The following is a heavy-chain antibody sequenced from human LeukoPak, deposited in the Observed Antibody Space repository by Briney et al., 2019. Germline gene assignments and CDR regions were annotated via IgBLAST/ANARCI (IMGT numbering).Heavy chain of an antibody. Sequence: SETLSLTCAVYGGSFSGYYWSWIRQPPGKGLEWIGEINQSGSTNYNPSLKRRVTISVDTSKNQFSLKLSSVTAADTAMYYCARGDLVILPAVNYYYYYMDVWGEGTTVTVSS. D-gene: IGHD2/OR15-2a*01. CDR2: INQSGST. V-gene: IGHV4-34*01. CDR3: ARGDLVILPAVNYYYYYMDV. J-gene: IGHJ6*03. CDR1: GGSFSGYY.